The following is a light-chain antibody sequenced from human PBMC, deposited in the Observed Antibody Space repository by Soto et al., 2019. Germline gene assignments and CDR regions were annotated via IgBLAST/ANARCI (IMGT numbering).Light chain of an antibody. J-gene: IGLJ1*01. V-gene: IGLV2-14*01. Sequence: QSVLTQPASVSESPGQSITISCTGTSSDVGGYRYVSWYQQHPGKAPKLMIYEVSNWPSGVSNRFSGSKSGNTASLTISGLQAEDEADYYCSSYTTSNTRYVFGTGTKLTVL. CDR3: SSYTTSNTRYV. CDR2: EVS. CDR1: SSDVGGYRY.